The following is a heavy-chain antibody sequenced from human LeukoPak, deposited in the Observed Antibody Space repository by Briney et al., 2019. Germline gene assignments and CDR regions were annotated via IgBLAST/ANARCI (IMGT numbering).Heavy chain of an antibody. J-gene: IGHJ2*01. CDR3: SVGATHWYFDL. CDR2: IIPIFGTA. Sequence: GASVKVSCKASGGTFSSYAISWVRQAPGQGLEWMGGIIPIFGTANYAQKFQGRVTITADKSTSTAYMELSSLRSEDTAVYYCSVGATHWYFDLWGRGTLVTVSS. D-gene: IGHD1-26*01. V-gene: IGHV1-69*06. CDR1: GGTFSSYA.